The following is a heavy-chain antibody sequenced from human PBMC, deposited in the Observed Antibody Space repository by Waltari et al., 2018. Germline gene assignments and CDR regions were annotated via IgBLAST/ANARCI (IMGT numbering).Heavy chain of an antibody. CDR1: EYTFTSSY. V-gene: IGHV1-46*01. CDR2: INPSGGST. J-gene: IGHJ6*02. D-gene: IGHD2-21*01. Sequence: QVQLVQSGAEVKKPGASVKISCKTSEYTFTSSYIHWARQAPGQGLEWMGIINPSGGSTIYAQKFQGRVTMTRDTSTSTVYMELSSLRSEDTAVYYCALDRGALWMDVWGQGTTVTVSS. CDR3: ALDRGALWMDV.